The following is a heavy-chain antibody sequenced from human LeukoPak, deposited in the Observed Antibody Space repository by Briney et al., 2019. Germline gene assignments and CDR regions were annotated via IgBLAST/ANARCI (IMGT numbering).Heavy chain of an antibody. V-gene: IGHV4-39*01. CDR2: IYYSGST. D-gene: IGHD3-22*01. CDR1: GGSISSSSYY. CDR3: ATDPGELYYYDSSGPFDAFDI. Sequence: SETLSLTCTVSGGSISSSSYYWGWIRQPPRKGLEWIGSIYYSGSTYYNPSLKSRVTISVDTSKNQFSLKLSSVTAADTAVYYCATDPGELYYYDSSGPFDAFDIWGQGTMVTVSS. J-gene: IGHJ3*02.